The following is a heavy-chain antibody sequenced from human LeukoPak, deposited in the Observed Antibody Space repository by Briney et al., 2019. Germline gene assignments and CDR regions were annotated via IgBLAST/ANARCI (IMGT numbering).Heavy chain of an antibody. CDR2: INPNSGGT. V-gene: IGHV1-2*02. CDR3: ARIAAALNWFDP. Sequence: PGGSLRLSCAASGYTFTGYYMHWVRQAPGQGLEWMGWINPNSGGTNYAQKFEGRVTMTRDTSISTAYMELSRLRFDDTAVYYCARIAAALNWFDPWGQGTLVTVSS. J-gene: IGHJ5*02. CDR1: GYTFTGYY. D-gene: IGHD6-13*01.